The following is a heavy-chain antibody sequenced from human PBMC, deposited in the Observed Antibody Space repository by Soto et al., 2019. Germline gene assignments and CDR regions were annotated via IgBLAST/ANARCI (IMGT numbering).Heavy chain of an antibody. J-gene: IGHJ3*02. CDR1: GGYISRYY. CDR3: ARANYFDI. D-gene: IGHD2-8*01. Sequence: PSETLSLTCTVSGGYISRYYWTWIRQSPGKGLEWIGNIYYTGSTNYSPSLKSRVTISLDTSKNQFSLKLRSVTATDTAIYYCARANYFDIWGQGTMVTVSS. V-gene: IGHV4-59*01. CDR2: IYYTGST.